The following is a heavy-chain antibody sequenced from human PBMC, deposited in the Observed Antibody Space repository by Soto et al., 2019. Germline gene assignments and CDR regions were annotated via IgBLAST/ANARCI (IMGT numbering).Heavy chain of an antibody. CDR3: ARDYYDSSGYYPHANY. CDR1: GGTFSSYA. D-gene: IGHD3-22*01. CDR2: IIPIFGTA. Sequence: SVKVSCKASGGTFSSYAISWVRQAPGQGLEWMGGIIPIFGTANYAQKFQGRVTITADESTSTAYMELSSLRSEDTAVYYCARDYYDSSGYYPHANYWGQGTLVTVSS. V-gene: IGHV1-69*13. J-gene: IGHJ4*02.